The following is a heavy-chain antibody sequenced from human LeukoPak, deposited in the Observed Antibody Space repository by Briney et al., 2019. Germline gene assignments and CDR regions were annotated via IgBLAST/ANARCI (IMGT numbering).Heavy chain of an antibody. CDR1: GGSIRSGSYY. CDR3: ARWYSSSTGDRFDS. J-gene: IGHJ4*02. Sequence: SQTLSLTCSVSGGSIRSGSYYWSWIRQPAGKGLELIGRIYTSGTTHYNPSLKSRVTITVDTSMNQFSVKLTSVTAADTAVYYCARWYSSSTGDRFDSWGQGTQVTVSS. CDR2: IYTSGTT. D-gene: IGHD6-19*01. V-gene: IGHV4-61*02.